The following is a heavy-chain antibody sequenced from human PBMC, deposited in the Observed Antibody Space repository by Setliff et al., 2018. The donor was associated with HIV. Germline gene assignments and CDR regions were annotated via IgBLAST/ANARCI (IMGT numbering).Heavy chain of an antibody. CDR2: VYYSGTT. V-gene: IGHV4-59*12. CDR1: GGSMSGYY. Sequence: SETLSLTCSVSGGSMSGYYWSWIRQPPGKGLEWIGYVYYSGTTYYNPSLKSRLRMSVDTSKNQFTLKVISMTAADTAVYYCARLSCSSNSCPFDYWVQGTLVTVSS. CDR3: ARLSCSSNSCPFDY. D-gene: IGHD2-2*01. J-gene: IGHJ4*02.